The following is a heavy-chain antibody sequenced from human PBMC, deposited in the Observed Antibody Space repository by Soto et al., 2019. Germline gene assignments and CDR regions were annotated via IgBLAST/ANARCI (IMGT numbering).Heavy chain of an antibody. CDR2: IIPMFGTT. V-gene: IGHV1-69*01. Sequence: QVQLVQSGSEVKMPGSSVKVSCKTSGGTFRRPAINWVRQAPGHGLEWMGGIIPMFGTTNYAQKFKGRVTISADESTSTAYMELSSLRSEDAAVYYCARAAIHGSSWYFWFDPWGQGTLVTVSS. CDR1: GGTFRRPA. J-gene: IGHJ5*02. D-gene: IGHD6-13*01. CDR3: ARAAIHGSSWYFWFDP.